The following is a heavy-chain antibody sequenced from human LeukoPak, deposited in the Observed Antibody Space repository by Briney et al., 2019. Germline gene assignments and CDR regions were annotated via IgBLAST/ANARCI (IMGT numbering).Heavy chain of an antibody. CDR1: GGTFSSYA. CDR3: AREQYSSSDLDY. CDR2: IIPIFGTA. V-gene: IGHV1-69*05. D-gene: IGHD6-6*01. J-gene: IGHJ4*02. Sequence: SVKVSCKASGGTFSSYAISWVRQAPGQGLEWMGRIIPIFGTANYAQKFQGRVTITTDESTSTAYMELSGLRSEDTAVYYCAREQYSSSDLDYWGQGTLVTVSS.